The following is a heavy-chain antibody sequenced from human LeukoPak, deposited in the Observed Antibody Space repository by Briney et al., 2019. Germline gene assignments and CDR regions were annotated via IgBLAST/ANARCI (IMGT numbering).Heavy chain of an antibody. CDR1: GGSISRYY. Sequence: SETLSLTCTVSGGSISRYYWSYIRQPPGKGLEWIGFIYYSGSTNYNPSLKRRVTISVDTSRNQFSLKLSSVTAADTAVYYCASNMVRGVSDDFDIWGQGTMVTVSS. J-gene: IGHJ3*02. V-gene: IGHV4-59*13. CDR3: ASNMVRGVSDDFDI. CDR2: IYYSGST. D-gene: IGHD3-10*01.